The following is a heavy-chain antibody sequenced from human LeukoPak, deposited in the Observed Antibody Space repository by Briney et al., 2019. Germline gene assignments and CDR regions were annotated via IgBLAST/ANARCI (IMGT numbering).Heavy chain of an antibody. CDR1: GSTFATYW. Sequence: PRGSLQIPCRGSGSTFATYWIGWVRQLPGKGLDGMGIIYPGESDSRYSPSFQGLVTMSVDKYIRTAYLQWSSQKATDTDMYLCARRQGCSNSARPPDSWGQGTVVSVSS. CDR3: ARRQGCSNSARPPDS. V-gene: IGHV5-51*01. D-gene: IGHD2-2*01. CDR2: IYPGESDS. J-gene: IGHJ4*02.